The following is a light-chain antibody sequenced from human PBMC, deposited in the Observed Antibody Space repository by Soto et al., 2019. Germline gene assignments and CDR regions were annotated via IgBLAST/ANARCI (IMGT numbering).Light chain of an antibody. Sequence: QSALTQPASVSGSPGQSITISCTGTSSDVGGYNHVSWYQMHPGKAPKLIIYEVTSRPSGVSYRFSGSKSGNSASLTISGLQAEDEADYYCSSYASSSSYVFGGGTKLTVL. CDR3: SSYASSSSYV. J-gene: IGLJ1*01. CDR2: EVT. CDR1: SSDVGGYNH. V-gene: IGLV2-14*01.